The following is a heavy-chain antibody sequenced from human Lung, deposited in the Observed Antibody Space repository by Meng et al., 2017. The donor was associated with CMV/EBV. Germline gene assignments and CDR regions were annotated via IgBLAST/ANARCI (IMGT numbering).Heavy chain of an antibody. J-gene: IGHJ5*02. CDR3: ARANYFEWFDP. Sequence: SCHPSVSPFTTSSLPWGRPAPRQGLGWMGIINPSGGDTSYAQRFQGRVTMTRDTSTSTVYMELSSLRSENTAMYYCARANYFEWFDPWGQGTLVTVSS. CDR1: VSPFTTSS. CDR2: INPSGGDT. D-gene: IGHD2/OR15-2a*01. V-gene: IGHV1-46*01.